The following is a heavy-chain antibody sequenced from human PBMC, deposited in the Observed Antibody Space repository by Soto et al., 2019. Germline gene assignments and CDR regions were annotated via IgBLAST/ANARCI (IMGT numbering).Heavy chain of an antibody. Sequence: PVRSLRLSCAASGFTFSSYGMHWVRQAPGKGLEWVAVISYDGSNKYYADSVKGRFTISRDNSKNTLYLQMNSLRAEDTAVYYCAKDRRWGVVITHHGMDVWGQGTTVTVSS. J-gene: IGHJ6*02. CDR2: ISYDGSNK. CDR3: AKDRRWGVVITHHGMDV. D-gene: IGHD3-3*01. CDR1: GFTFSSYG. V-gene: IGHV3-30*18.